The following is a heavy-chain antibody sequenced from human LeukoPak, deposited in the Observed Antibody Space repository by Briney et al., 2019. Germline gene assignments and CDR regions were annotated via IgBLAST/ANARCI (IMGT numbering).Heavy chain of an antibody. CDR3: ARGPGLTIFLN. V-gene: IGHV3-30*04. J-gene: IGHJ4*02. D-gene: IGHD3-3*01. Sequence: GGSLRLSCAASGFTFSSYAMHWVRQAPGKGLEWVAVISYDGSNKYYADSVKGRFTISRDNSKNTLYLQMNSLRAEDTAVYYCARGPGLTIFLNWGQGTLVTVSS. CDR2: ISYDGSNK. CDR1: GFTFSSYA.